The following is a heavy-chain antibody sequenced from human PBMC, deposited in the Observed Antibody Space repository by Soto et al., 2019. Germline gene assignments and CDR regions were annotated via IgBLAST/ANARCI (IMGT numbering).Heavy chain of an antibody. V-gene: IGHV1-18*01. CDR2: ISAYNGNT. Sequence: ASVRVCWKAAGYTCTSYGSSWVRQAPGQGLEWMGWISAYNGNTNYAQKLQGRVTMTTDTSTSTAYMELRSLRSDDTAVYYCAKHYDFWSGSNNWFDPWGQGTLVTVSS. CDR3: AKHYDFWSGSNNWFDP. D-gene: IGHD3-3*01. J-gene: IGHJ5*02. CDR1: GYTCTSYG.